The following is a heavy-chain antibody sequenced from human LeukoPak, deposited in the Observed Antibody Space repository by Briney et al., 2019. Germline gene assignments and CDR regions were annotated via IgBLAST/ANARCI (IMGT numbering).Heavy chain of an antibody. D-gene: IGHD6-25*01. CDR1: GGSVTDYY. CDR3: ARDLFSSAGNPSWTAHFDY. Sequence: SETLSLTCTVSGGSVTDYYWSWIRQSPGKGLEWIGSIYYSGSTYYNPSLKSRVTISVDTSKNQFSLKLSSVTAADTAVYYCARDLFSSAGNPSWTAHFDYWGQGTLVTVSS. J-gene: IGHJ4*02. CDR2: IYYSGST. V-gene: IGHV4-59*02.